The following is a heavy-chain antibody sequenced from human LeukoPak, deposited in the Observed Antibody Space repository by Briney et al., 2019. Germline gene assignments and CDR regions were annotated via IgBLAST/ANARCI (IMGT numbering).Heavy chain of an antibody. Sequence: GGSLRLSCAASGFTFSNYAMSWVRQAPGKGLEWVSRINSDGSSTSYADSVKGRFTISRDNAKNTLYLQMNSLRAEDTAVYYCAKASTVITPEDYWGQGTLVTVSS. V-gene: IGHV3-74*01. J-gene: IGHJ4*02. CDR3: AKASTVITPEDY. D-gene: IGHD4-23*01. CDR2: INSDGSST. CDR1: GFTFSNYA.